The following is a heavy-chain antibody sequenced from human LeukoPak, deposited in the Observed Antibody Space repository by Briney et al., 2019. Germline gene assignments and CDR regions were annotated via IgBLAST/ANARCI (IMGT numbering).Heavy chain of an antibody. CDR1: GFTFSTYA. V-gene: IGHV3-64D*09. D-gene: IGHD2-2*01. CDR2: ISSDGGTI. CDR3: VKNRGGQLRPRTFNWFDP. J-gene: IGHJ5*02. Sequence: PGESLRLSCSASGFTFSTYAMHWVRQAPGKGLEYVSAISSDGGTIYYPDSVKGRFTISRDNSKNTLYLQMSSLRAEDTAVYYCVKNRGGQLRPRTFNWFDPWGQGTLVTVSS.